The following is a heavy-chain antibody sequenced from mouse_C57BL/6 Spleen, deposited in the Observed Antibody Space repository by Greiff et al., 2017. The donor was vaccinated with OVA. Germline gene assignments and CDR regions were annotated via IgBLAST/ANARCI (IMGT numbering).Heavy chain of an antibody. Sequence: EVKLMESGGGLVQPKGSLKLSCAASGFSFNTYAMNWVRQAPGKGLEWVARIRSKSNNYATYYADSVKDRFTISRDDSESMLYLQMNNLKTEDTAMYYCVRQGGTFAYWGQGTLVTVSA. CDR2: IRSKSNNYAT. J-gene: IGHJ3*01. V-gene: IGHV10-1*01. CDR3: VRQGGTFAY. CDR1: GFSFNTYA. D-gene: IGHD4-1*01.